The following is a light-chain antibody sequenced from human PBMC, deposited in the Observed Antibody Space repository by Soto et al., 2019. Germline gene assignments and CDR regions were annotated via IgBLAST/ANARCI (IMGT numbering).Light chain of an antibody. CDR3: QQYYSIPLT. CDR1: QSVSSY. Sequence: EIVLTQSPATLSFSPGERGTLSCRASQSVSSYLAWYQQTPGQAPRLPIYGASSRATGVPDRFSGSGSGTDFTLTISRLEPEDFAVYYCQQYYSIPLTFGGGTKVDIK. CDR2: GAS. V-gene: IGKV3-20*01. J-gene: IGKJ4*01.